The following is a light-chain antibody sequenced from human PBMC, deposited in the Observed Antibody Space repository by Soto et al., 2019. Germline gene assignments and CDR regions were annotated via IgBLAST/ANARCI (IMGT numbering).Light chain of an antibody. CDR1: SSNIGTSS. CDR3: AAWDDSLNGHV. CDR2: TTN. Sequence: QSVLTQPHSASGTPGQRVTSCCSGGSSNIGTSSVHWFQQLPGTAPKLLISTTNQRPSGVPERFSGSKSGTSASLAISGLQSEDEADYYCAAWDDSLNGHVFGTGTKVTVL. J-gene: IGLJ1*01. V-gene: IGLV1-44*01.